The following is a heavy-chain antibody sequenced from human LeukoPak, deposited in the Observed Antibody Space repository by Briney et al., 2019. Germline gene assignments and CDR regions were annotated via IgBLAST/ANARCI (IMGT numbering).Heavy chain of an antibody. Sequence: SETLSLTCAVYGGSFSGYYWSWIRQPPGKGLEWIGEINHSGSTNYNPSLKSRVTISVDTSKNQFSLKLSSVTAADTAVYYCARHARQQQLDYYYYGMDVWGQGTTVTVSS. CDR3: ARHARQQQLDYYYYGMDV. V-gene: IGHV4-34*01. D-gene: IGHD6-13*01. CDR1: GGSFSGYY. J-gene: IGHJ6*02. CDR2: INHSGST.